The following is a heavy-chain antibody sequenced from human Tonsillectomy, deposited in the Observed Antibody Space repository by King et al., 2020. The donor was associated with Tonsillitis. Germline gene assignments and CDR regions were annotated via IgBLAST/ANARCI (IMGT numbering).Heavy chain of an antibody. CDR2: IWDDGSKE. Sequence: QLVQSGGGVVQPGRSLRLSCTVSGFTFRSYGMHWVRQAPGKGLEWVAVIWDDGSKEYYADSVKGRFTISRDNSKNTLYLQMDSLRAEDTAMYYCARVGSGSYYGDYWGQGTLVTVSS. J-gene: IGHJ4*01. CDR1: GFTFRSYG. D-gene: IGHD1-26*01. CDR3: ARVGSGSYYGDY. V-gene: IGHV3-33*01.